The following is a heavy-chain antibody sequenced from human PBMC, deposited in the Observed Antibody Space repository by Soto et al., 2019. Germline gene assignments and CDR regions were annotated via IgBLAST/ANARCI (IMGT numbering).Heavy chain of an antibody. CDR3: ARDHMMDTAMVTYYYGMDV. CDR1: GFSISSGGYY. J-gene: IGHJ6*02. CDR2: IYYSGST. D-gene: IGHD5-18*01. Sequence: SETLSLTCTFSGFSISSGGYYWSWIRQHPGKGLEWIGYIYYSGSTYYNPSLKSRVTISVDTSKNQFSLKLSSVTAADTAVYYCARDHMMDTAMVTYYYGMDVWGQGTTVTVSS. V-gene: IGHV4-31*03.